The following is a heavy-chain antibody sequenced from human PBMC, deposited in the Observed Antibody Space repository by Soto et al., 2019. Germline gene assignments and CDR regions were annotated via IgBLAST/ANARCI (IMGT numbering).Heavy chain of an antibody. CDR3: ARTSMLGYSSGWYNYYYYGMDV. CDR1: GGSISSYY. Sequence: QVQLQESGPGLVKPSETLSLTCTVSGGSISSYYWSWIRQPPGKGLEWIGYIYYSGSTNYNPSLKSRVTISVDTSKNQFCLKLSSVTAADTAVYYCARTSMLGYSSGWYNYYYYGMDVWGQGTTVTVSS. CDR2: IYYSGST. J-gene: IGHJ6*02. D-gene: IGHD6-19*01. V-gene: IGHV4-59*01.